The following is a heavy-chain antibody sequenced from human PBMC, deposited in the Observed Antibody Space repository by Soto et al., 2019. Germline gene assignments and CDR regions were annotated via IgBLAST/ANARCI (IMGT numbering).Heavy chain of an antibody. D-gene: IGHD2-2*01. CDR1: GGTFGSYA. Sequence: QVQLVQSRAEVKKPGSSVKVSCKASGGTFGSYAISWVRQAPGQGLEWMGGIIPIPGTANYAQKFQGRVTIAADESTSTAYMELSSLRSEDTAVYYCARSHGSSTSLEIYYYYFYGMDVWGQGTTVTVSS. J-gene: IGHJ6*02. V-gene: IGHV1-69*01. CDR2: IIPIPGTA. CDR3: ARSHGSSTSLEIYYYYFYGMDV.